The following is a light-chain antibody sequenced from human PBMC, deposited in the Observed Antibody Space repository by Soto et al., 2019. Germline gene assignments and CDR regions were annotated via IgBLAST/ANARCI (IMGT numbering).Light chain of an antibody. Sequence: QSVLTQPPSVSAAPGQKVTISCSGSSSNIGNNYVSWYQHLPGTAPKLLIYDNNKRPSGIPDRFSGSKSGTSATLGITGLXXXXXXXXXXGTWDSSLSVVVFGGGTKLTVL. CDR2: DNN. CDR1: SSNIGNNY. V-gene: IGLV1-51*01. J-gene: IGLJ2*01. CDR3: GTWDSSLSVVV.